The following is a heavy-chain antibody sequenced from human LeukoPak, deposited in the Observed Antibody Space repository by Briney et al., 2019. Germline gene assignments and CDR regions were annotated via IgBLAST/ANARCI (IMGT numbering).Heavy chain of an antibody. V-gene: IGHV1-8*01. CDR2: MNANSGNT. CDR1: GYTFTSYD. CDR3: ARAGEYYDFWSGYLKGNWFDP. J-gene: IGHJ5*02. D-gene: IGHD3-3*01. Sequence: ASVKVSCKASGYTFTSYDSNWVRQATGQGLGWMGWMNANSGNTGYAQKFQGRVTMTRNTSISTAYMELRSRRSEDTAVYYCARAGEYYDFWSGYLKGNWFDPWGQGTLVTVSS.